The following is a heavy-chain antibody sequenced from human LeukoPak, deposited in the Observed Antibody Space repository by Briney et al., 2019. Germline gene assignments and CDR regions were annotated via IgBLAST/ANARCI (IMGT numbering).Heavy chain of an antibody. D-gene: IGHD4-17*01. Sequence: SETLSLTCTVSGGSISSGGYYWSWIRQHPGTGLEWIGYIYYSGSTYYNPSLKSRVTISVDTSKNQFSLKLSSVTAADTAVYYCAKGKMTTVTWGSYFDYWGQGTLVTVSS. V-gene: IGHV4-31*03. J-gene: IGHJ4*02. CDR2: IYYSGST. CDR3: AKGKMTTVTWGSYFDY. CDR1: GGSISSGGYY.